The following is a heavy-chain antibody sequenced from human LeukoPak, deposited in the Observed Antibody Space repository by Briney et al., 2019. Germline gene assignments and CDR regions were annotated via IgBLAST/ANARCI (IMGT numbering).Heavy chain of an antibody. CDR2: IYYSGST. V-gene: IGHV4-59*08. D-gene: IGHD5-18*01. CDR3: ARHVTPQLCFDY. Sequence: SETLSLTFTVSGGSISSYYWSWIRPPPGKGLEWIGYIYYSGSTNYNPSLKSRVTISVDTSKNQFSLKLSSVTAADTAVYYCARHVTPQLCFDYWGQGTLVTVSS. J-gene: IGHJ4*02. CDR1: GGSISSYY.